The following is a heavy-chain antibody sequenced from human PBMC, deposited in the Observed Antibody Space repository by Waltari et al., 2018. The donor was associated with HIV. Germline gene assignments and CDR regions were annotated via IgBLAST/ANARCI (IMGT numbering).Heavy chain of an antibody. CDR3: TSGPENGWFVD. Sequence: QEELVQSGAEVKKPGTSGRSSCRTYINTFDNYVIYWLRQAPVQSLQWLGCIHPHSHGPRYSPAFEDRVTMTRDPARNGLYMEISSLTSEDTAVYFCTSGPENGWFVDWGQGTLVSVS. J-gene: IGHJ4*02. V-gene: IGHV1-8*01. CDR2: IHPHSHGP. D-gene: IGHD6-19*01. CDR1: INTFDNYV.